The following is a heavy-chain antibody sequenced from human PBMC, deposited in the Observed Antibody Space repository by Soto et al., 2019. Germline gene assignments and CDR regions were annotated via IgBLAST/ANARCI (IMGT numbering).Heavy chain of an antibody. V-gene: IGHV3-21*01. Sequence: GGSLRLSCVGSGFTFSTYSINWVRQAPGEGLEWVSSISSRSDIYYADSVKGRFTISRDNAKNSVSLQMNSLRAEDTAVYNCAREYTAWPLAYGLDVWGQGTTVTVSS. CDR1: GFTFSTYS. CDR2: ISSRSDI. CDR3: AREYTAWPLAYGLDV. J-gene: IGHJ6*02. D-gene: IGHD2-2*02.